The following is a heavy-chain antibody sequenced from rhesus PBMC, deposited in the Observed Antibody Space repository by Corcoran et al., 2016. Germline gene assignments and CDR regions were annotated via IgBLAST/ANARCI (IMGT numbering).Heavy chain of an antibody. CDR1: GGSISDSYR. Sequence: QVQLQESGPGVVKPSETLSLTCAVSGGSISDSYRWSWIRQPPGKGLEWIGYIYGKMQGNNSTPPLKSRVTISKDTSKNQFSLKVSSVTAADTAVYYWARGTAGTHYGLDSWGQGVVVTVSS. V-gene: IGHV4S10*01. CDR2: IYGKMQGN. D-gene: IGHD1-1*01. CDR3: ARGTAGTHYGLDS. J-gene: IGHJ6*01.